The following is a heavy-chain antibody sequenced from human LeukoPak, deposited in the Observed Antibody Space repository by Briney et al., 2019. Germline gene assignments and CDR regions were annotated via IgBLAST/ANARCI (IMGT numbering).Heavy chain of an antibody. D-gene: IGHD2-15*01. CDR2: ISYDGSNK. J-gene: IGHJ4*02. CDR3: ARQYCSGGSCLTYFDY. V-gene: IGHV3-30*04. Sequence: GRSLRLSCAASGFTFSSYAMHWVRQAPGKGLEWVAVISYDGSNKYYADSVKGRFTISRDNAKNSLYLQMSSLRAEDTAVYYCARQYCSGGSCLTYFDYWGQGTLVTVSS. CDR1: GFTFSSYA.